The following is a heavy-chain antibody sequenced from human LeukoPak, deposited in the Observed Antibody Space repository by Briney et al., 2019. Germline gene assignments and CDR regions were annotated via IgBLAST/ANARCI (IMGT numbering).Heavy chain of an antibody. CDR2: IYYSGST. V-gene: IGHV4-59*12. CDR1: GGSISDYY. Sequence: SETLSLTCTISGGSISDYYWGWIRQPPGKGLEWIGYIYYSGSTNYNPSLRSRVTISVDTSKNQFSLKLSSVTAADTAVYYCARASLSGYYDYWGQGTLVTVSS. D-gene: IGHD3-22*01. CDR3: ARASLSGYYDY. J-gene: IGHJ4*02.